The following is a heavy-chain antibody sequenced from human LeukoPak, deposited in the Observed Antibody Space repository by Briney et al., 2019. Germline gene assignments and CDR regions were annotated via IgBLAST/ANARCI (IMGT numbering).Heavy chain of an antibody. CDR1: GASISSYY. D-gene: IGHD6-13*01. V-gene: IGHV4-59*01. Sequence: SETLSLTCTVSGASISSYYWSWIRQPPGKGLECIGYIYYSGSTNYNPSLKSRVTISVDTSKNQFSLKLTSVTPADTAVYYCARSMRGIAAAGTIPYDYWGQGTLVTVSS. CDR2: IYYSGST. CDR3: ARSMRGIAAAGTIPYDY. J-gene: IGHJ4*02.